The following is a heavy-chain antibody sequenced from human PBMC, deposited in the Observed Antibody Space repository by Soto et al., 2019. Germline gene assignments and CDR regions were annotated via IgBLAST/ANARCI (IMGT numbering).Heavy chain of an antibody. Sequence: GASVKVSCKASGYTFTSYGMSWVRQAPGQGLEWMGWISAYNGNTNYAQKLQGRVTMTTDTSTSTAYMELRSLRSDDTAVYYCATSQVVPAAPESSYYYMDVWGKGTTVTVSS. J-gene: IGHJ6*03. CDR2: ISAYNGNT. V-gene: IGHV1-18*01. CDR1: GYTFTSYG. D-gene: IGHD2-2*01. CDR3: ATSQVVPAAPESSYYYMDV.